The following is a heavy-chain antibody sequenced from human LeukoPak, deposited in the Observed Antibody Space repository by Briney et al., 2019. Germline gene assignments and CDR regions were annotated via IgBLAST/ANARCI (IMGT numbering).Heavy chain of an antibody. CDR3: ARDFAIAAAGTEDADY. Sequence: PGGSLRLSCAASGFTFSSNWMSWVRQAPGKGLEWVANIKQDGSEKYYVDSVKGRFTISRDNAKNSLYLQMNSLRAEDTAVYYCARDFAIAAAGTEDADYWGQGTLVTVSS. CDR2: IKQDGSEK. J-gene: IGHJ4*02. V-gene: IGHV3-7*01. D-gene: IGHD6-13*01. CDR1: GFTFSSNW.